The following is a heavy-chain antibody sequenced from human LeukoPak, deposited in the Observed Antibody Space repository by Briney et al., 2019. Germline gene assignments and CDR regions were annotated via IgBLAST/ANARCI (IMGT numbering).Heavy chain of an antibody. Sequence: GGSLRLSCAASGFTVSSNYMSWVRQAPGKGLEWVSVIYSGGSTYYADSVKGRFTISRDYSKNTLYIQMNSLRAEDTAVYYCARDRAVAGTEGMDVWGQGTTVTVSS. CDR3: ARDRAVAGTEGMDV. J-gene: IGHJ6*02. CDR1: GFTVSSNY. CDR2: IYSGGST. V-gene: IGHV3-53*01. D-gene: IGHD6-13*01.